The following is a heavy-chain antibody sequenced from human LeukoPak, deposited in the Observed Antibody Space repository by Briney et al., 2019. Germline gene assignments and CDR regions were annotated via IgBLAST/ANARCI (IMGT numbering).Heavy chain of an antibody. V-gene: IGHV3-23*01. CDR3: AKAYYGSGSPLDWFDP. CDR2: IDDPGTM. D-gene: IGHD3-10*01. Sequence: PGGSLRLSCATSGFKFNLYAMTWVRQAPGKGLEWVSTIDDPGTMYHADSVKGRFTISRDDSKSTLFLQMNSLRAEDTAVYYCAKAYYGSGSPLDWFDPWGQGTLVTVSS. CDR1: GFKFNLYA. J-gene: IGHJ5*02.